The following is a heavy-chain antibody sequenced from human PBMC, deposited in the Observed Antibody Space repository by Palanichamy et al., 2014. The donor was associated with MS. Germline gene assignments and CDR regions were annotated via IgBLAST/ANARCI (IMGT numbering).Heavy chain of an antibody. Sequence: EENLVESGGGLVKPGGSLRLSCEGSGFTFTYYGLNWVRQAPGKGLEWVSVISSSSTYIHYADSVKGRFIISRDNAKNILYLEMTSLRAEDTAIYYCARYCSGGTCHSAMDVWGQGTTVTV. V-gene: IGHV3-21*01. CDR2: ISSSSTYI. D-gene: IGHD2-15*01. CDR3: ARYCSGGTCHSAMDV. CDR1: GFTFTYYG. J-gene: IGHJ6*02.